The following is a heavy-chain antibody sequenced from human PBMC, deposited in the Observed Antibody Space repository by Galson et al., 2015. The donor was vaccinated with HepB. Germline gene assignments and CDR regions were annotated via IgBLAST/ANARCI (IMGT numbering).Heavy chain of an antibody. CDR1: GFTFSSYA. V-gene: IGHV3-23*01. CDR2: IIGSGGST. Sequence: SLRLSCAASGFTFSSYAMNWVRQAPGKGLEWVSGIIGSGGSTYYIGSAKGRFTISRNNFKNTVNLQMKRLIAEDTAVSYCAKDSCCGGKWFFGHWGQGTLVTVSS. J-gene: IGHJ4*02. CDR3: AKDSCCGGKWFFGH. D-gene: IGHD2-21*01.